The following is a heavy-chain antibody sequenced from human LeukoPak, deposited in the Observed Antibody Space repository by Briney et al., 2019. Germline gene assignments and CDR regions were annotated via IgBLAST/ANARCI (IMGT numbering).Heavy chain of an antibody. CDR3: ARVKGTAAGVPDY. Sequence: SETLSLTCTASGGSISSGGYYWSWIRQHPGKGLEWIGYIYYSGSTYYNPSLKSRVTISVDTSKNQFSLKLNSVTAADTAVYYCARVKGTAAGVPDYWDRGTLVTVSS. D-gene: IGHD6-13*01. J-gene: IGHJ4*02. CDR1: GGSISSGGYY. CDR2: IYYSGST. V-gene: IGHV4-31*03.